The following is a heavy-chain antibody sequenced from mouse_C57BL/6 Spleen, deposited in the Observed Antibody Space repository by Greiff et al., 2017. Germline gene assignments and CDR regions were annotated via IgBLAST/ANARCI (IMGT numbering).Heavy chain of an antibody. CDR3: ARYYSTYWYFDV. D-gene: IGHD2-5*01. CDR1: GYTFPSYW. V-gene: IGHV1-69*01. J-gene: IGHJ1*03. Sequence: QVQLQQPGAELVMPGASVKLSCKASGYTFPSYWMHWVKQRPGQGLEWIGAIDPSDSYTNYNQKFKGKSTLTVDKSSSTAYMQLSSLTSKDSAVYYCARYYSTYWYFDVWGTGTTVTVSS. CDR2: IDPSDSYT.